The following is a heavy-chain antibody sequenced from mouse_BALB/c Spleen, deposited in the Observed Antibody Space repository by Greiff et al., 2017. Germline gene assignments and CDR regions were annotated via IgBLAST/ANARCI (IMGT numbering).Heavy chain of an antibody. V-gene: IGHV2-6-7*01. CDR2: IWGDGST. D-gene: IGHD2-4*01. J-gene: IGHJ4*01. CDR1: GFSLTGYG. CDR3: ARDGGLPHYAMDY. Sequence: VQRVESGPGLVAPSQSLSITCTVSGFSLTGYGVNWVRQPPGKGLEWLGMIWGDGSTDYNSALKSRLSISKDNSKSQVFLKMNSLQTDDTARYYCARDGGLPHYAMDYWGQGTSVTVSS.